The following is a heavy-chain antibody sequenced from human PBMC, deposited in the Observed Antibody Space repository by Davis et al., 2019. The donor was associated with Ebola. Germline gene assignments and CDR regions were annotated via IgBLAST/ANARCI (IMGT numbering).Heavy chain of an antibody. J-gene: IGHJ6*02. V-gene: IGHV4-34*01. D-gene: IGHD3-9*01. Sequence: MPSETLSLTCAVYGGSFSGYYWSWIRQPAGKGLEWIGEINHSGSTNYNPSLKSRVTISVDTSKNQFSLKLSSVTAADTAVYYCARGEAYYDILTGYYNVPISAVWGQGTTVTVSS. CDR3: ARGEAYYDILTGYYNVPISAV. CDR1: GGSFSGYY. CDR2: INHSGST.